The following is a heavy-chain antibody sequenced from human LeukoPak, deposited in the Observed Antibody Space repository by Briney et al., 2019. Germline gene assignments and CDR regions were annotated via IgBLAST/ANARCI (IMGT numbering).Heavy chain of an antibody. V-gene: IGHV3-23*01. CDR3: AKDRNSFGSGGSDY. CDR1: GFTFSGYA. Sequence: PGGSLRLSCAASGFTFSGYAMSWVRQAPGKGLEWVSTISDSRGDTNYAASVKGRFTISRDNYKNTLYLQMSSLRVDGTAVYYCAKDRNSFGSGGSDYWGQGTLVTVSS. CDR2: ISDSRGDT. D-gene: IGHD3-10*01. J-gene: IGHJ4*02.